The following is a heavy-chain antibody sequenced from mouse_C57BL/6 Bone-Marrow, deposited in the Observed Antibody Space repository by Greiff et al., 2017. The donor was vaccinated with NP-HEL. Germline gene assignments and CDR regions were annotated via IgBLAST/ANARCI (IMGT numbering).Heavy chain of an antibody. CDR1: GFTFTDYY. CDR2: IRNKANGYTT. CDR3: ARYTSRTGTWFAY. D-gene: IGHD4-1*01. J-gene: IGHJ3*01. Sequence: EVKLMESGGGLVQPGGSLSLSCAASGFTFTDYYMSWVRQPPGKALEWLGFIRNKANGYTTEYSASVKGRFTISRDNSQSILYLQMNALRAEDSATYYCARYTSRTGTWFAYWGQGTLVTVSA. V-gene: IGHV7-3*01.